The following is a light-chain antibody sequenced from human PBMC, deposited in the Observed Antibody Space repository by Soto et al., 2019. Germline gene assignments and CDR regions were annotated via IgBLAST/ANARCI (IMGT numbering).Light chain of an antibody. CDR1: QDIAIY. CDR3: QQLRMYPST. V-gene: IGKV1-9*01. CDR2: AAS. Sequence: IQLTQSPSSLCASVGDRVTITCWARQDIAIYLAWYQQKPGEAPKLLIYAASTLYGGVPSRFSGSGSGTDFALTITSLQAEDFATYYCQQLRMYPSTFGGGTKVDIK. J-gene: IGKJ4*01.